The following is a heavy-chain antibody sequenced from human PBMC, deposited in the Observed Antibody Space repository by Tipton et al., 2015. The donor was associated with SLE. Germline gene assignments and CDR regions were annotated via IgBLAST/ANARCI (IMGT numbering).Heavy chain of an antibody. CDR3: AKDLRSYNTRWDALDI. D-gene: IGHD3-10*01. J-gene: IGHJ3*02. V-gene: IGHV3-23*01. Sequence: SLRLSCVASGNTFSDYAMTWGRQAPGEGWEWVSSIGGGDDERYYAESVKGRFTISRDNSKSALSLQMNTLRAEDTAIYYCAKDLRSYNTRWDALDIWGQGTMVTVSS. CDR2: IGGGDDER. CDR1: GNTFSDYA.